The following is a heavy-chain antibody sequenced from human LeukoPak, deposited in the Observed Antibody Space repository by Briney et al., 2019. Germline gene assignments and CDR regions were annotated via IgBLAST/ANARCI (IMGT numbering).Heavy chain of an antibody. D-gene: IGHD2/OR15-2a*01. CDR2: IYYSGST. J-gene: IGHJ4*02. V-gene: IGHV4-30-4*01. Sequence: KASETLSLTCTVSGGSINSGDYFWTWIRQPPGKGLEWIGYIYYSGSTYYNPSLKSRVTISLDTSKNHFSLKLSSVTAADTAVYYCARGNGYGNNPLGYWGQGTLVTVSS. CDR3: ARGNGYGNNPLGY. CDR1: GGSINSGDYF.